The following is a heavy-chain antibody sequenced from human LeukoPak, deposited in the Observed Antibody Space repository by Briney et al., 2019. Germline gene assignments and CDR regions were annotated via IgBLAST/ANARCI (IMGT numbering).Heavy chain of an antibody. CDR3: ARRQSIAARRLYYFDY. CDR2: IYYSGST. J-gene: IGHJ4*02. D-gene: IGHD6-6*01. V-gene: IGHV4-30-4*08. Sequence: SQTLSLTCTVSGGSISSGDYYWSWIRQPPGKGLEWIGYIYYSGSTYYNPSLKSRVTISVDTSKNQFSLKLSSVTAADTAVYYCARRQSIAARRLYYFDYWGQGTLVTVSS. CDR1: GGSISSGDYY.